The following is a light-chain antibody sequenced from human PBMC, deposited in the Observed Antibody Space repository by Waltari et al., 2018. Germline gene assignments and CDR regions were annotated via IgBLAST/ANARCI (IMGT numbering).Light chain of an antibody. CDR2: WAS. V-gene: IGKV4-1*01. J-gene: IGKJ4*01. CDR3: QQFSGLPLT. CDR1: PSLSYRSNNRNY. Sequence: DIVMTQSPDSLAVSLGERATINCKSSPSLSYRSNNRNYLAWYQQKPGQPPRLLIYWASTRESGVPDRFSGSESGTDFTLTISSLQAEDVAVYYCQQFSGLPLTFGGGTKVEI.